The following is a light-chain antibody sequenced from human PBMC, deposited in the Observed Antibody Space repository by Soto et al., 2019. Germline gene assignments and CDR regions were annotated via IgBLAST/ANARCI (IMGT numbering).Light chain of an antibody. CDR1: QSVSSY. V-gene: IGKV3-11*01. CDR2: DAS. Sequence: EIVLPQSPATLSLSPGARAPLSGRASQSVSSYLAWYQQKPGQAHRLLIYDASNRATGIPARFSGSGSGTDFTLTISSLQPEDFGTYYCKKAISFPITFGKGTKVDIK. CDR3: KKAISFPIT. J-gene: IGKJ1*01.